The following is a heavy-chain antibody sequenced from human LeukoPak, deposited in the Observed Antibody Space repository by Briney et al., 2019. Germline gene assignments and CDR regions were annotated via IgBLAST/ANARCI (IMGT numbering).Heavy chain of an antibody. D-gene: IGHD3-22*01. CDR1: GFTFNIYG. V-gene: IGHV3-23*01. CDR2: ISGSGIDT. Sequence: GGSLRLSCAASGFTFNIYGMGWVRQALGKGLEWVSVISGSGIDTYNADSVKGRFTISRDNSKHTVFLQMNSLRAEDTAVYYCARLNYDNTSYYSNYFEYWGQGTLVTVSS. CDR3: ARLNYDNTSYYSNYFEY. J-gene: IGHJ4*02.